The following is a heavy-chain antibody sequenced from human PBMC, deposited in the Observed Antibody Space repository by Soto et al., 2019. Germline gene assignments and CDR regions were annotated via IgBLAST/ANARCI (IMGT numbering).Heavy chain of an antibody. D-gene: IGHD4-4*01. CDR3: ARDRQYYYYMDV. J-gene: IGHJ6*03. V-gene: IGHV4-34*01. CDR1: GGSFSGYY. CDR2: INHSGST. Sequence: SENLSLTCAVYGGSFSGYYWSWIRQPPGKGLEWIGEINHSGSTNYNPSLKSRVTISVDTSKNQFSLKLSSVTAADTAVYYCARDRQYYYYMDVWGKGTTVTVSS.